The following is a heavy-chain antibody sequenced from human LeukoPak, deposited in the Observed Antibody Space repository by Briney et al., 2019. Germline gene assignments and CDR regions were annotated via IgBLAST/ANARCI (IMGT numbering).Heavy chain of an antibody. V-gene: IGHV4-4*07. CDR1: GGSISSYY. D-gene: IGHD1-1*01. CDR3: ARDSKRLFKVFDVRYYMDV. CDR2: IYTSGST. Sequence: SETLSLTCTVSGGSISSYYWSWIRQPAGKGLEWIGRIYTSGSTNYNPSLKSRVTMSVDTSKNQFSLKLSSVTAADTAVYYCARDSKRLFKVFDVRYYMDVWGKGTTVTVSS. J-gene: IGHJ6*03.